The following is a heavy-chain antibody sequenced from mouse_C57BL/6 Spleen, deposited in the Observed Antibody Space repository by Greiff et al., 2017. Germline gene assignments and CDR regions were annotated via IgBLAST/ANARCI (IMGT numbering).Heavy chain of an antibody. Sequence: VQLQESGPELVKPGASVKISCKASGYTFTDSWMNWVKQRPGKGLEWIGGIYPDDGGTNYNEKFKGKATLTVDKSSSTAYMQLRSLTSEDSAVYYCARGSSNYAMDYWGQGTSVTVS. V-gene: IGHV1-82*01. CDR1: GYTFTDSW. CDR2: IYPDDGGT. D-gene: IGHD1-1*01. CDR3: ARGSSNYAMDY. J-gene: IGHJ4*01.